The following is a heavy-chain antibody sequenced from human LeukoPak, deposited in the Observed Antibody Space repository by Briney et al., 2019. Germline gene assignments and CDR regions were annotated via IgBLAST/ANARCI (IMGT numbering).Heavy chain of an antibody. V-gene: IGHV3-21*01. J-gene: IGHJ4*02. Sequence: GGSLRLSCAASGFTFSSFAMGWVRQAPGKGLEWVSSISSSSSYIYYADSVKGRFTISRDNAKNSLYLQMNSLRAEDTAVYYCARDPTVTTWIDYWGQGTLVTVSS. CDR1: GFTFSSFA. D-gene: IGHD4-17*01. CDR2: ISSSSSYI. CDR3: ARDPTVTTWIDY.